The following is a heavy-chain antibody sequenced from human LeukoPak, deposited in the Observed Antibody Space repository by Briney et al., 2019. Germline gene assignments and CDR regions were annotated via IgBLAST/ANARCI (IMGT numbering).Heavy chain of an antibody. D-gene: IGHD6-13*01. J-gene: IGHJ1*01. Sequence: GASVKVSCKASGYTFTSYYIHWVRQAPGQGLEWMGIINPSGGSTSYSQKFQGRVTMTRDTSTSTVYMELSSLRSEDKAVYYCARVFSSWDIAAAASLEYFQHWGQGTLVTVSS. V-gene: IGHV1-46*01. CDR1: GYTFTSYY. CDR2: INPSGGST. CDR3: ARVFSSWDIAAAASLEYFQH.